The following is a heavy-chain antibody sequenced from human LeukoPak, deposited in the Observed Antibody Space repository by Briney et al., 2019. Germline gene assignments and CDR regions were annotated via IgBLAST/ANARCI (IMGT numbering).Heavy chain of an antibody. D-gene: IGHD3-22*01. CDR3: ARVSYDSRKDDY. J-gene: IGHJ4*02. CDR2: IYSGGST. CDR1: GFTVSSNY. Sequence: PGGSLRLSCAASGFTVSSNYMNWVRQAPGKGLEWVSVIYSGGSTYYADSVKGRFTISRDNSKNTLYLQMNSLRAEDTAVYYCARVSYDSRKDDYWGQGTLVTVSS. V-gene: IGHV3-66*01.